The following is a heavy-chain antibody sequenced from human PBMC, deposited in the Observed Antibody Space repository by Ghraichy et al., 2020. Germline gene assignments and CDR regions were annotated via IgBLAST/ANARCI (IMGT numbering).Heavy chain of an antibody. CDR3: ARAFYGDYSPNWFDH. D-gene: IGHD4-17*01. CDR1: GFTVSSNY. CDR2: IYSGGST. J-gene: IGHJ5*02. V-gene: IGHV3-53*01. Sequence: GGSLRLSCAASGFTVSSNYMSWVRQAPGKGLEWVSVIYSGGSTYYADSVKGRFTISRDNSKNTLYLQMNSLRAEDTAVYYCARAFYGDYSPNWFDHWGQGTLVTVSS.